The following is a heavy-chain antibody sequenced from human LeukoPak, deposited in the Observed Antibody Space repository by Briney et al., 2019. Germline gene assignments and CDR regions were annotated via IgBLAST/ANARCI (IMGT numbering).Heavy chain of an antibody. V-gene: IGHV1-18*01. CDR3: ARSPLVGDTDWIYYFDY. J-gene: IGHJ4*02. D-gene: IGHD1-26*01. CDR1: GYTFTSYG. Sequence: ASVKVSCKASGYTFTSYGISSVRQAPGQGLEWMGWISAYNGNTNYAQKLQGRVTMTTDTSTSTAYMELRSLRSDDTAVYYCARSPLVGDTDWIYYFDYWGQGTLVTVSS. CDR2: ISAYNGNT.